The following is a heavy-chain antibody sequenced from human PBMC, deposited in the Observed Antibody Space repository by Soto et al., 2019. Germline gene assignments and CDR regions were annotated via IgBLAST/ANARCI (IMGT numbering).Heavy chain of an antibody. J-gene: IGHJ6*02. Sequence: SETLSLTCTVSGGSISSSNYYWGWIRQPPGKGLEWIGSFYYSGSTYYNPSLKSRVTISVDTSKNQFSLKLTSVTAADTAVYYCARPSGDSRQAMDVWGQGNTVTVSS. CDR1: GGSISSSNYY. CDR2: FYYSGST. V-gene: IGHV4-39*01. D-gene: IGHD4-17*01. CDR3: ARPSGDSRQAMDV.